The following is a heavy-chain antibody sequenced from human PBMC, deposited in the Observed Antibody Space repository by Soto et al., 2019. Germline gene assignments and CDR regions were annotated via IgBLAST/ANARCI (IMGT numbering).Heavy chain of an antibody. CDR2: ISYDGSNK. Sequence: AGGSLRLSCAASGFTFSSYGMHWVRQAPGKGLEWVAVISYDGSNKYYADSVKGRFTISRDNSKNTLYLQMNSLRAEDTAVYYCAKDKYYDILTGYYLDSPTDYWGQGTPVTVSS. D-gene: IGHD3-9*01. CDR3: AKDKYYDILTGYYLDSPTDY. V-gene: IGHV3-30*18. CDR1: GFTFSSYG. J-gene: IGHJ4*02.